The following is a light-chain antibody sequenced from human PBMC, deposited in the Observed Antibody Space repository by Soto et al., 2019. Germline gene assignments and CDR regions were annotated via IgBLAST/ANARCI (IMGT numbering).Light chain of an antibody. CDR1: SSDVGGYNY. V-gene: IGLV2-14*01. CDR3: SSYTRSSTLV. Sequence: QSASVSGSPGQSITISCTGTSSDVGGYNYVSWYQQHPGKAPKLMIYDVSNRPSGVSNRFSGSKSGNTASLTISGLQAEDEADYYCSSYTRSSTLVFGGGTKLTVL. J-gene: IGLJ2*01. CDR2: DVS.